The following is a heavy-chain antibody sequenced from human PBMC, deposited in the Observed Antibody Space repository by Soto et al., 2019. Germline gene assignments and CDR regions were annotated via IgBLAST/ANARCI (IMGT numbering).Heavy chain of an antibody. CDR3: ARQGYSGGSRFDP. V-gene: IGHV4-4*02. J-gene: IGHJ5*02. CDR2: IYHSGNT. Sequence: QVQLQESGPGLVKPSGTLSLTCAVSGGSMITSNWWTWVRQPPGKGLEWIGEIYHSGNTNYNPSLKRRVXXSXDXFKIHFALRLTSVTAADTAVYYCARQGYSGGSRFDPWGQGTLVIVSS. D-gene: IGHD1-26*01. CDR1: GGSMITSNW.